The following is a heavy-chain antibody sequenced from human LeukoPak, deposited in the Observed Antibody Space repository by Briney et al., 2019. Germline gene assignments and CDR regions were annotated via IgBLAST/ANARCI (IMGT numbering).Heavy chain of an antibody. D-gene: IGHD2-21*02. Sequence: GGSLRLSCAASGFTFSSYAMSWVRQAPGKGLEWVSAISGSGGSTYYADSVKGRFTISRDNSKNTLYLQMNSLRAEDTAVYYCAKHGVTYCGGDCYYDYWGQGTLVTVSS. CDR3: AKHGVTYCGGDCYYDY. V-gene: IGHV3-23*01. CDR2: ISGSGGST. J-gene: IGHJ4*02. CDR1: GFTFSSYA.